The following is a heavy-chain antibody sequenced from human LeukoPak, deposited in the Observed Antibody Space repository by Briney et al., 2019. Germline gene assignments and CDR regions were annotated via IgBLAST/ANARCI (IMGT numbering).Heavy chain of an antibody. CDR3: ARVWSSGYYYSDWFDP. CDR2: INSDGSSA. D-gene: IGHD3-22*01. J-gene: IGHJ5*02. V-gene: IGHV3-74*01. Sequence: GGSLRLSCAASGFTFSSYWMYWVRQAPGKGLVWVSRINSDGSSASYVDSVKGRFTISRDNAKNTLYLQMNSLRVEDTAVYYCARVWSSGYYYSDWFDPWGQGTLVTVSS. CDR1: GFTFSSYW.